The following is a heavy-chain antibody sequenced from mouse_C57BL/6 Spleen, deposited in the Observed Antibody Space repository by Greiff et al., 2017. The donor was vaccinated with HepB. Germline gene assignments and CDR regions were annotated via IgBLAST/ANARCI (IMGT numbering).Heavy chain of an antibody. J-gene: IGHJ3*01. CDR1: GYAFSSSW. V-gene: IGHV1-82*01. CDR3: AKNSNYVAY. D-gene: IGHD2-5*01. Sequence: VKLMESGPELVKPGASVKISCKASGYAFSSSWMNWVKQRPGKGLEWIGRIYPGDGDTNYNGKFKGKATLTADKSSSTAYMQLSSLTSEDSAVYFCAKNSNYVAYWGQGTLVTVSA. CDR2: IYPGDGDT.